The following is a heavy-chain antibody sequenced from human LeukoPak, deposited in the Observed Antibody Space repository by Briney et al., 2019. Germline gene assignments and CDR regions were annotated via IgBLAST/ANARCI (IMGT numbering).Heavy chain of an antibody. CDR3: VLVVDSVGY. D-gene: IGHD3-22*01. CDR1: GYTFXSYD. CDR2: MNPNSGNT. J-gene: IGHJ4*02. Sequence: SXXXXGYTFXSYDXXXVRQXTGQXLEWMGWMNPNSGNTGYAQKFQGRVTITRDTSASTAYMELSSLRSEDTAVYYCVLVVDSVGYWGQGTLVTVSS. V-gene: IGHV1-8*03.